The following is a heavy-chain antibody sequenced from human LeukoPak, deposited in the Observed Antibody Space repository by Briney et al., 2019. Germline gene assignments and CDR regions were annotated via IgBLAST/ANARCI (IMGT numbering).Heavy chain of an antibody. D-gene: IGHD3-22*01. CDR1: GFTFSDYW. CDR3: AKDPRYYYDHGLFDY. J-gene: IGHJ4*02. V-gene: IGHV3-23*01. CDR2: ISGSGGST. Sequence: GGSLRLSCAASGFTFSDYWMSWVRQAPGKGLEWVSAISGSGGSTYYADSVKGRFTISRDNSKNTLYLQMNSLRAEDTAVYYCAKDPRYYYDHGLFDYWGQGTLVTVSS.